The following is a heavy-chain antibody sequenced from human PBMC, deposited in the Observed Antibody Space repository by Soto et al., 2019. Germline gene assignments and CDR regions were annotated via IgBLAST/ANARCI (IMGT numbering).Heavy chain of an antibody. J-gene: IGHJ4*02. CDR3: SRRRDWTAMDPLDY. CDR1: GFTFTDSA. V-gene: IGHV3-73*02. D-gene: IGHD5-18*01. CDR2: IRNKINTYAT. Sequence: EVQLVESGGGLVQPGGSLKLSCAASGFTFTDSAIHWFRQASGKGPEWVGRIRNKINTYATAYAASVKGRFTISRDDATTTTYLQMNSLTTEDTAVYYCSRRRDWTAMDPLDYWGQGTLVTVAS.